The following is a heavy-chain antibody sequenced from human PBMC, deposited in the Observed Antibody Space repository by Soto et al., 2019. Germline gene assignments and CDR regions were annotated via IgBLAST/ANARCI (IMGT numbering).Heavy chain of an antibody. J-gene: IGHJ5*02. CDR3: ARMRGYCSSTSCFDNWFDP. D-gene: IGHD2-2*01. CDR2: IYYSGST. Sequence: PSGTLYLACTLSGGSMSIYDGSWIWQTPGKGLEWIGYIYYSGSTNYNPSLKSRVTISVDTSKNQFSLKLSSVTAADTAVYYCARMRGYCSSTSCFDNWFDPWGQGTFVTGSS. CDR1: GGSMSIYD. V-gene: IGHV4-59*07.